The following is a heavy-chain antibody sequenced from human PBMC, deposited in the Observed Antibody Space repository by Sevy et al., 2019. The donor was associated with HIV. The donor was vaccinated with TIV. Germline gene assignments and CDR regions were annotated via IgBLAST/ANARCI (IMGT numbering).Heavy chain of an antibody. V-gene: IGHV3-23*01. D-gene: IGHD3-10*01. CDR1: GFTFSSYA. Sequence: GGSLRLSCAASGFTFSSYAMSWVRQAPGKGLEWVSAISGSGGSTYYADSVKDRFTISRDNSKNTLYLQMNSLGAEDTAVYYCAKGSGSGMWYWGQGTLVTVSS. J-gene: IGHJ4*02. CDR2: ISGSGGST. CDR3: AKGSGSGMWY.